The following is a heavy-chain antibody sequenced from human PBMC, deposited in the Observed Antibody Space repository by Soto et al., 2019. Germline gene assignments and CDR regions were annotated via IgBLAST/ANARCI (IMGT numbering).Heavy chain of an antibody. CDR1: GGSISSRNW. CDR2: IYQSGST. CDR3: AKDRLWGSSDRGAPDDFEV. Sequence: QVHLQESGPGLVKPSGTLSLTCTVSGGSISSRNWWSWLRQSPTKGLEGIGEIYQSGSTNYNPSLESRVTISVDKYKYQFSLELTSLTAADTAVYYCAKDRLWGSSDRGAPDDFEVWGQGTMVTVS. D-gene: IGHD2-15*01. J-gene: IGHJ3*01. V-gene: IGHV4-4*02.